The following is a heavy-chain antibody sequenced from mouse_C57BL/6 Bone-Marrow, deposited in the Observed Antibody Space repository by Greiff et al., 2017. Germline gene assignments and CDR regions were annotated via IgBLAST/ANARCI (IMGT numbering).Heavy chain of an antibody. CDR1: GYIFTEYT. V-gene: IGHV1-62-2*01. CDR2: FYPGSGSI. D-gene: IGHD2-4*01. CDR3: ARHERYYDYEGYFDY. J-gene: IGHJ2*01. Sequence: QVQLKESGAELVKPGASVKLSCKASGYIFTEYTIHWVKQRSGQGLEWIGWFYPGSGSIKYNERFKDKATLTADKSSNTVYMELSRLTSEDSAVYFWARHERYYDYEGYFDYWCQGTTLTVSS.